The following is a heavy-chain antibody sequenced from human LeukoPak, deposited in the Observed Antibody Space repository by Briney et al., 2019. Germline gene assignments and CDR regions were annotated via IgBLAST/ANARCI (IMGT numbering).Heavy chain of an antibody. Sequence: GASVKVSCKASGGTFSSYAISWVRQAPGQGLEWMGGIIPIFGTANYAQKFQGRVTITTDESTSTAYMELSGLRSEDTAVYYCARGHCSSTSCYDYYYYMDVWGKGTTVTVS. CDR2: IIPIFGTA. V-gene: IGHV1-69*05. CDR3: ARGHCSSTSCYDYYYYMDV. J-gene: IGHJ6*03. D-gene: IGHD2-2*01. CDR1: GGTFSSYA.